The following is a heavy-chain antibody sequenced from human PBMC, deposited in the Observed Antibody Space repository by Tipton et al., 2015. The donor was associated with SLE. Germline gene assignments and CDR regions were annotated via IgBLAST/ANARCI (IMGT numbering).Heavy chain of an antibody. CDR1: GFTFGDYA. Sequence: RSLRLSCTASGFTFGDYAMSWVRQAPGKGLEWVGFVRSNTYGGTTEYATSVQGRFTISRDDSKNVVSLQMNSLRPEDTGLYYCTRGDVGSLPSYGMDVWGQGTTVTVSS. J-gene: IGHJ6*02. CDR2: VRSNTYGGTT. CDR3: TRGDVGSLPSYGMDV. V-gene: IGHV3-49*04. D-gene: IGHD6-13*01.